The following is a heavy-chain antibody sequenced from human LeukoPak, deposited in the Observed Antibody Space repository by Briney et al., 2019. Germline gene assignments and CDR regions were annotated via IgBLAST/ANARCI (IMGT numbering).Heavy chain of an antibody. Sequence: ESGPTLVNPTQTLTLTCTFSGFPLRTSGVGVGWIRQPPGKALEWLALIYWDDDKRYSPSLKGRLTITKDTSKNQVVLTRTNMDPVDTATYYCAHRPPGFGELLDYWSQGTRVPVYS. CDR1: GFPLRTSGVG. CDR2: IYWDDDK. J-gene: IGHJ4*02. V-gene: IGHV2-5*02. D-gene: IGHD3-10*01. CDR3: AHRPPGFGELLDY.